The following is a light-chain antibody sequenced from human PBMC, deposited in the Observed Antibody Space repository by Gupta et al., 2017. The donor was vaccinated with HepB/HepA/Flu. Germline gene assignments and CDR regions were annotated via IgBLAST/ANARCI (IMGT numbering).Light chain of an antibody. CDR3: CPHADTFVL. CDR2: DVT. CDR1: SSDVGGYNY. J-gene: IGLJ2*01. V-gene: IGLV2-11*01. Sequence: QSALTQPRSVSGSPGQSVTISCTGTSSDVGGYNYVSWYQQHPGKVPKLMIYDVTKRPSGVPDRFSGSKSGNTASLTISGLQAEDEADYYCCPHADTFVLFGGGTKLTVL.